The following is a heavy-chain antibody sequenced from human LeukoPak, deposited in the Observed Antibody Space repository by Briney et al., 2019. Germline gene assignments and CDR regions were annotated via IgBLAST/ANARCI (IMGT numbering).Heavy chain of an antibody. CDR1: GFTFSSYS. CDR3: ARVDSGYDFRWFDP. D-gene: IGHD5-12*01. CDR2: ISSSSSYI. J-gene: IGHJ5*02. Sequence: GGSLRLSCAASGFTFSSYSMNWVRQATGKGLEWVSSISSSSSYIYYADSVKGRFTISRDNAKNSLYLQMNSLRAEDTAVYYCARVDSGYDFRWFDPWGQGTLVTVSS. V-gene: IGHV3-21*01.